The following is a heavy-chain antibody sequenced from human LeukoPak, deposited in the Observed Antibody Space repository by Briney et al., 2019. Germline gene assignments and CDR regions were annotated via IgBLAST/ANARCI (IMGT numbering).Heavy chain of an antibody. Sequence: ASVKVSCKASGYTFTGYYMHWVRQAPGQGLEWMGWINPNSGGTNYAQKFQGRVTMTRDTSISTAYMELSRLGSDDTAVYYCARVRCSSTSCYIFIYWGQGTLVTVSS. CDR2: INPNSGGT. D-gene: IGHD2-2*02. CDR3: ARVRCSSTSCYIFIY. J-gene: IGHJ4*02. CDR1: GYTFTGYY. V-gene: IGHV1-2*02.